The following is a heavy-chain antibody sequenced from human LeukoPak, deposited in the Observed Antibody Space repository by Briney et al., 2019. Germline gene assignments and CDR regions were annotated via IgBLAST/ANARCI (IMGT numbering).Heavy chain of an antibody. CDR1: GFTFDDYA. Sequence: GGSLRLSCAASGFTFDDYAMNWVRQVPGRGLEWVSGINWNGRITEYADSVKDRFTISRQNSKNSLYLYMNNLGGEDTALYFCARGSVQLWLRDTYYYMDVWGKGTTVTVSS. J-gene: IGHJ6*03. CDR3: ARGSVQLWLRDTYYYMDV. V-gene: IGHV3-20*04. D-gene: IGHD5-18*01. CDR2: INWNGRIT.